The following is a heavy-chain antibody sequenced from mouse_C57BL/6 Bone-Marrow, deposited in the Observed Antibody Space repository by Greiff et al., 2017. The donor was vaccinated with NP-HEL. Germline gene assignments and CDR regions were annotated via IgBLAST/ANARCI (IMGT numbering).Heavy chain of an antibody. CDR1: GFTFSDYY. J-gene: IGHJ4*01. CDR3: AREGGLRRRTYAMDY. V-gene: IGHV5-16*01. CDR2: INSDGSST. Sequence: EVKLVESEGGLVQPGSSMKLSCTASGFTFSDYYMAWVRQVPEKGLEWVANINSDGSSTYYLDSLKSRFIISRANAKNILYLQMRSLKSEDTATYYCAREGGLRRRTYAMDYWGQGTSVTVSS. D-gene: IGHD2-4*01.